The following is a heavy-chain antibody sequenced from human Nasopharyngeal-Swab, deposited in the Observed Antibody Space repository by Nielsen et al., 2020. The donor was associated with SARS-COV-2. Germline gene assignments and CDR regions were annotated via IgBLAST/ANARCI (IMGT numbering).Heavy chain of an antibody. V-gene: IGHV2-5*02. CDR3: AHRLRDSSGWYGFDY. CDR2: IYWDDDK. CDR1: GFSFSTSGVG. J-gene: IGHJ4*02. D-gene: IGHD6-19*01. Sequence: SGPTLVKPTQTLTLTCTFSGFSFSTSGVGVGWIRQPPGKALEWLAIIYWDDDKRYSPSLKSRLTFTKDTSKNQVVLTMTNMDPVDTATYYCAHRLRDSSGWYGFDYWGQGTLVTVSS.